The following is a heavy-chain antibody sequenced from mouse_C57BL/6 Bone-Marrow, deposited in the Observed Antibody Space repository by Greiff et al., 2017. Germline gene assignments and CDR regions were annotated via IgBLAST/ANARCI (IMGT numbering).Heavy chain of an antibody. CDR3: ASTVVATRKYFDY. V-gene: IGHV1-82*01. D-gene: IGHD1-1*01. CDR1: GYAFSSSW. CDR2: IYPGDGDT. J-gene: IGHJ2*01. Sequence: QVQLQQSGPELVKPGASVKISCKASGYAFSSSWMNWVKQRPGKGLEWIGRIYPGDGDTNYNGKFKGKATLTADKSSSTAYMQLSSLTSEDSAVYFCASTVVATRKYFDYWGQGTTLTVSS.